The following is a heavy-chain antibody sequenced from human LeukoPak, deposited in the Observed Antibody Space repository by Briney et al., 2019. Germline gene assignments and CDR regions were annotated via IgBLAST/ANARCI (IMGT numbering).Heavy chain of an antibody. J-gene: IGHJ1*01. CDR1: GGSISSYY. CDR3: ARGPRGSAAAGTGYFFQH. V-gene: IGHV4-4*07. Sequence: SETLSLTCTVSGGSISSYYWSWIRQPAGKGLEWIGRIYTSGSTNYNPSLKSRVTMSVDTSKNQFSLKLSSVTAADTAVYYCARGPRGSAAAGTGYFFQHWGQGTLVTVSS. D-gene: IGHD6-13*01. CDR2: IYTSGST.